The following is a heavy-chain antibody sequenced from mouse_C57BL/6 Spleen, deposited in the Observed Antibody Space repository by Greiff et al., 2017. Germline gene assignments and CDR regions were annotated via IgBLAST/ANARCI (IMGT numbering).Heavy chain of an antibody. CDR3: ALGRGDY. V-gene: IGHV1-82*01. CDR1: GYAFSSSW. J-gene: IGHJ4*01. D-gene: IGHD4-1*01. Sequence: QVQLQQSGPELVKPGASVKISCKASGYAFSSSWMNWVKQRPGKGLEWIGRIYPGDGDTNYNGKFKGKATLTADKSSSTAYMQLSSLTSEDSAVYFCALGRGDYWGQGTSVTVSS. CDR2: IYPGDGDT.